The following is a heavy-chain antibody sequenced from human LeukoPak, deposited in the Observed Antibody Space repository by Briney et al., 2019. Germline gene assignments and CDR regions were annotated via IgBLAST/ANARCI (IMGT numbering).Heavy chain of an antibody. CDR3: ARDASNNQAYYYYYMDV. CDR1: GFTFSSYA. V-gene: IGHV3-30*07. D-gene: IGHD2/OR15-2a*01. CDR2: ISYDGSNK. Sequence: GGSLRLSCAASGFTFSSYAMHWVRQAPGKGLEWVAVISYDGSNKYYADSVKGRFTISRDNSKNTLYLQMNSLRAEDTAVYYCARDASNNQAYYYYYMDVWGKGTTVTVSS. J-gene: IGHJ6*03.